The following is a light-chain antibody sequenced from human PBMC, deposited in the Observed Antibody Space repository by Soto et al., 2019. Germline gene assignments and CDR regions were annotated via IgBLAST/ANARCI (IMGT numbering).Light chain of an antibody. CDR2: DAS. CDR3: QQYNSSPVT. V-gene: IGKV1-5*01. CDR1: QSISSW. Sequence: DIQMTQSPSTLSASLGDRVTITCRASQSISSWLAWYQQKPGKAPKLLIYDASSLESGVPSRFSGSGSATEFTLTISSLQPDDFATYYCQQYNSSPVTFGQGTRLEIK. J-gene: IGKJ5*01.